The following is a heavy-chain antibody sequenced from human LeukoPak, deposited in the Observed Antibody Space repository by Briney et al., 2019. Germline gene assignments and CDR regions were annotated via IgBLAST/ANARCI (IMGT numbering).Heavy chain of an antibody. CDR2: FDPEDGET. CDR3: ARAATGTTSRVWFDP. D-gene: IGHD1-1*01. CDR1: GYTLTELS. V-gene: IGHV1-24*01. J-gene: IGHJ5*02. Sequence: ASVKVSCKVSGYTLTELSMHWVRQAPGKGLEWMGGFDPEDGETIYAQKFQGRVTITTDESTSTAYMELSSLRSEDTAVYYCARAATGTTSRVWFDPWGQGTLVTVAS.